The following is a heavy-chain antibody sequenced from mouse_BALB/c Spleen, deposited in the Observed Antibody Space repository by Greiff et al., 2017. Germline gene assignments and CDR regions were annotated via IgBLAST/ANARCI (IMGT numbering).Heavy chain of an antibody. V-gene: IGHV1-54*01. CDR3: ARSDYYGSREDY. J-gene: IGHJ2*01. CDR2: INPGSGGT. D-gene: IGHD1-1*01. Sequence: QVQLQQSGAELVRPGTSVKVSCKASGYAFTNYLIEWVKQRPGQGLEWIGVINPGSGGTNYNEKFKGKATLTADESSSTAYMQLSSLTSDDSAVYFCARSDYYGSREDYWGQGTTLTVSS. CDR1: GYAFTNYL.